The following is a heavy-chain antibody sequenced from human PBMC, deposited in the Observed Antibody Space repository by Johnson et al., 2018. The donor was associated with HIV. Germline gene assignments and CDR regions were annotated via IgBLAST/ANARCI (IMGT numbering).Heavy chain of an antibody. CDR2: ISGSGYST. J-gene: IGHJ3*02. Sequence: QVQLVESGGGVVQPGRSLRLSCAASGFTFSSYGMHWVRQAPGKGLEWVSGISGSGYSTFYADSVKGRFTISRDNNKDTLYLQMNSLRAEDTAVHYCANSLLLDAFNIWGQGTVVTVSS. CDR1: GFTFSSYG. CDR3: ANSLLLDAFNI. V-gene: IGHV3-NL1*01.